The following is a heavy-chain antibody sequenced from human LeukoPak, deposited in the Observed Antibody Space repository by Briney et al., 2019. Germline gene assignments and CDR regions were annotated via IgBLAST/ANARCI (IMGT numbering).Heavy chain of an antibody. V-gene: IGHV3-21*01. CDR3: ARHPANWNPGWFDP. CDR2: IRKTTNYI. Sequence: PGGSLRLPCGASGFTLSTHSVNWVRQAPGKGLEWVASIRKTTNYIYYADSIKGRFTISRDDAKNSLYLQMNRLRADDTAVYYCARHPANWNPGWFDPWGQGTLVVVSS. CDR1: GFTLSTHS. D-gene: IGHD1-1*01. J-gene: IGHJ5*02.